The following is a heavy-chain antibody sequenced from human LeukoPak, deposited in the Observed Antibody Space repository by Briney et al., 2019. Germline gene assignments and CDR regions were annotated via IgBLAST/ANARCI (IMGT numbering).Heavy chain of an antibody. Sequence: GGSLRLSCAASGFTFSSFTMSWVRQAPGKGLEWVSAISGSGSGTYYADSVKGRFTLSRDNSKNTLFLQMNSLRPEDTAVYYCARVRTALTNWFDPWGQGALVTVAS. CDR1: GFTFSSFT. CDR2: ISGSGSGT. D-gene: IGHD2-21*02. J-gene: IGHJ5*02. V-gene: IGHV3-23*01. CDR3: ARVRTALTNWFDP.